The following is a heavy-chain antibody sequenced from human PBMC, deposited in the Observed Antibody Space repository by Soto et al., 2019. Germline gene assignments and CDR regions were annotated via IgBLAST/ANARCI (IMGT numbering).Heavy chain of an antibody. CDR2: IHYSGST. V-gene: IGHV4-59*01. D-gene: IGHD3-16*01. Sequence: SETLSLTCTVSGGSISTYYWSWIRQPPGKGLEWIGYIHYSGSTNYSPSLKSRVTMSVDTSRNQLSLKLSSVTAADTAMYYCARRSHVGDFDFWGQGTLVTVSS. CDR1: GGSISTYY. J-gene: IGHJ4*02. CDR3: ARRSHVGDFDF.